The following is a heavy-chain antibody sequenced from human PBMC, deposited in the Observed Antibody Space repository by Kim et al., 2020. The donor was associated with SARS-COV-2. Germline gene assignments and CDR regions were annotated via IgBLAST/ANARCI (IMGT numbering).Heavy chain of an antibody. Sequence: FTISRDNSKNTLYLQMNSLRAEDTAVYYCAKSRLGYCSGGSCYSRGFDYWGQGTLVTVSS. V-gene: IGHV3-33*06. D-gene: IGHD2-15*01. CDR3: AKSRLGYCSGGSCYSRGFDY. J-gene: IGHJ4*02.